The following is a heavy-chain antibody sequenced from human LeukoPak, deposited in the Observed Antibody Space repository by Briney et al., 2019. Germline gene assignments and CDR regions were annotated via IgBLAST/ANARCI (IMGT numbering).Heavy chain of an antibody. J-gene: IGHJ3*02. CDR1: GYIFTSYG. D-gene: IGHD3-10*01. Sequence: ASVKVSCKASGYIFTSYGISWVRQAPGQGLEWMGWISDYNGNTNYAQRPQGRVTMTTDTSTRTAYMELRSLRPDDTAVYYCARVLTGDASNIWGQGTMVTVS. V-gene: IGHV1-18*01. CDR3: ARVLTGDASNI. CDR2: ISDYNGNT.